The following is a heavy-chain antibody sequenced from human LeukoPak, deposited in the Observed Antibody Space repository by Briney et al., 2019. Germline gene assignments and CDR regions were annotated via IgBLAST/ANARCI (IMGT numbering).Heavy chain of an antibody. V-gene: IGHV3-30*03. Sequence: GGSLRLSCVASGFTFSVYGMHWVRQAPGKGLEWVAVTSYDGTNAQYADSVKGRFTVSRDNAKNSLYLQMNSLRDEDTAVYYCAGSLRGGGWYMYWGQGTLVTVSS. CDR1: GFTFSVYG. J-gene: IGHJ4*02. CDR3: AGSLRGGGWYMY. CDR2: TSYDGTNA. D-gene: IGHD6-19*01.